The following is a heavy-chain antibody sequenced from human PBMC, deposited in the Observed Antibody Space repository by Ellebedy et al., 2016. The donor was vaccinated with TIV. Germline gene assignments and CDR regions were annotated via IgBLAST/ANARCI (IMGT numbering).Heavy chain of an antibody. J-gene: IGHJ6*02. CDR3: ARSPSYSSGWYPDLEEYYYYGMDV. V-gene: IGHV4-61*08. Sequence: MPSETLSLTCTVSGGSVSDGGDYWSWIRQPPGKGLEWIGYVYYIRSTNYNPSLESRVSISVDTSKNQFSLRLNYVTAADTAVYYCARSPSYSSGWYPDLEEYYYYGMDVWGQGTTVTVSS. CDR2: VYYIRST. D-gene: IGHD6-19*01. CDR1: GGSVSDGGDY.